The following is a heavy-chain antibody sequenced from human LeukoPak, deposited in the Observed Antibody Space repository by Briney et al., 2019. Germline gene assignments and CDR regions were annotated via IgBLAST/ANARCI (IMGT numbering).Heavy chain of an antibody. Sequence: PSETLSLTCTVSGGSISSYYWGWIRQPPGKGLEWNGSIYYSGSTYYNPSLKSRVTISVDTSKNQFSLKLSSVTAADTAVYYCAREITMIVADAFDIWGQGTMVTVSS. CDR1: GGSISSYY. CDR2: IYYSGST. J-gene: IGHJ3*02. D-gene: IGHD3-22*01. V-gene: IGHV4-39*07. CDR3: AREITMIVADAFDI.